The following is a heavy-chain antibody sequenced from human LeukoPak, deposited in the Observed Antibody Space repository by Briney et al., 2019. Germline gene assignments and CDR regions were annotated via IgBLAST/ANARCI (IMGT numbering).Heavy chain of an antibody. Sequence: GGSLRLSCAASGFTFDDYGMTWVRQAPGKGLEWVSGNNWNGGSTGYADSVKGRFTISRDNAKNSLYLQMNSLRAEDTAVYYCARDGHGDYESAFDIWGQGTMGTVSS. V-gene: IGHV3-20*04. CDR3: ARDGHGDYESAFDI. J-gene: IGHJ3*02. CDR2: NNWNGGST. D-gene: IGHD4-17*01. CDR1: GFTFDDYG.